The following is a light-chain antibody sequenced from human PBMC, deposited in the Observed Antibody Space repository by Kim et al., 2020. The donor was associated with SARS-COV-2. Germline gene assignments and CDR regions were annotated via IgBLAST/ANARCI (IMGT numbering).Light chain of an antibody. Sequence: PGGRAALSCWGSQRSSVNLAWYQLKPGQAPRLLIYGASTRATGVAARFSVSGSGTEFTLTIGSLQSEDFAVYYCQQYKNGTPDFTFGQGTKLEI. CDR3: QQYKNGTPDFT. CDR1: QRSSVN. CDR2: GAS. V-gene: IGKV3-15*01. J-gene: IGKJ2*01.